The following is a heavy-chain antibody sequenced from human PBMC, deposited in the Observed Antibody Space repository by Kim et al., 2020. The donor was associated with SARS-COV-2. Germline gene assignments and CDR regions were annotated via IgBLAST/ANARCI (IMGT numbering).Heavy chain of an antibody. Sequence: NPSLKSRVTISVDTSKNQFSLKLSSVTAADTAVYYCARSRRVRGVIGFDYWGQGILVTVSS. V-gene: IGHV4-39*07. D-gene: IGHD3-10*01. CDR3: ARSRRVRGVIGFDY. J-gene: IGHJ4*02.